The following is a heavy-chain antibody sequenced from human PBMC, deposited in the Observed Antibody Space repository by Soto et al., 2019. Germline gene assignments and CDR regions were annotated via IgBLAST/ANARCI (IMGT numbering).Heavy chain of an antibody. CDR2: IIPIFGTA. J-gene: IGHJ6*02. D-gene: IGHD3-3*01. CDR3: ARGTDDFWRTLWDYYYGMDV. Sequence: SVKVSCKASGGTFSSYAISWVRQAPGQGLEWMGGIIPIFGTANYAQKFQGRVTITADESTSTAYMELSSLRSEATAGYDGARGTDDFWRTLWDYYYGMDVWGQETTVTVSS. V-gene: IGHV1-69*13. CDR1: GGTFSSYA.